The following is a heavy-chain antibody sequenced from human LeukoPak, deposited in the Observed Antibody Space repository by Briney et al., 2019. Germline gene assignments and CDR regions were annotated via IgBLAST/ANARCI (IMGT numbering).Heavy chain of an antibody. CDR2: VTGSGGST. Sequence: GGSLRLSGAASGFTFAGYAMNWVRQAPGKGLEWVSVVTGSGGSTYYADSVKGRFTISRDNSKNTLYLQMNSLRAEDTAVYYCAKDLIPYSYYYDSSGYACWGQGTLVTVSS. CDR1: GFTFAGYA. V-gene: IGHV3-23*01. D-gene: IGHD3-22*01. CDR3: AKDLIPYSYYYDSSGYAC. J-gene: IGHJ4*02.